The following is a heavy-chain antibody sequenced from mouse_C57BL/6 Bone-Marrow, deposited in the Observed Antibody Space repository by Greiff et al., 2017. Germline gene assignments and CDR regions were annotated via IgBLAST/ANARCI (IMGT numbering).Heavy chain of an antibody. J-gene: IGHJ3*01. Sequence: VQLQQPGAELVKPGASVKLSCKASGYTFTSYWMQWVKQRPGQGLEWIGKIDPSDSETNYNQKFKGKVTLTVDTSSSTAYMQLSSLTSEDSDGYYWARCAYWGQGTLVTVSA. CDR1: GYTFTSYW. V-gene: IGHV1-50*01. CDR2: IDPSDSET. CDR3: ARCAY.